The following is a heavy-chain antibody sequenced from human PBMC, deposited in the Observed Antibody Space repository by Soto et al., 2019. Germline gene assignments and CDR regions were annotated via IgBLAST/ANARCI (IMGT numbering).Heavy chain of an antibody. CDR2: IRDRAFSYAT. D-gene: IGHD3-10*01. V-gene: IGHV3-73*01. CDR1: GFVFKDSS. Sequence: EVLLVESGGGLVQPGGSLKLSCAASGFVFKDSSIHWVRQASGKGLEWVGRIRDRAFSYATAYAASVKGRFTISRDDSNNTAYLQMNSLKTEDTDIYYCTRLISAAQDYGGQGTLVTVSS. J-gene: IGHJ4*02. CDR3: TRLISAAQDY.